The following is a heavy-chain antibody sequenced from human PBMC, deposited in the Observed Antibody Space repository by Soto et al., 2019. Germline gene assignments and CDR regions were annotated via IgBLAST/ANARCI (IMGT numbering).Heavy chain of an antibody. V-gene: IGHV1-2*02. CDR1: GYTFTGYQ. CDR2: INPNSGGT. Sequence: QVQLVQSGAEVKEPGASMKVSCKASGYTFTGYQIHWVRQAPGQGLEWMGWINPNSGGTNYAQKFQGRVTLTSDTSITTAYMELKRLTSDDTAVYYCARGRTIVSPGNWGQGTLVSVSS. CDR3: ARGRTIVSPGN. D-gene: IGHD2-21*01. J-gene: IGHJ4*02.